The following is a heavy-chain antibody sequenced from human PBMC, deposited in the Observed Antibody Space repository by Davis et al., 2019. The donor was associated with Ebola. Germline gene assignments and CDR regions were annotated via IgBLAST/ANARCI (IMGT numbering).Heavy chain of an antibody. V-gene: IGHV1-18*01. Sequence: AASVKVSCKASGYTFSSYGISWVRQAPGQGLEWMGWISAYNGNINYAQKFQGRVTMTTDTSTSIAYMELRSLRSDDTAVYYCARAFITHLHYYYYGMDVWGKGTTVTVSS. CDR3: ARAFITHLHYYYYGMDV. CDR1: GYTFSSYG. D-gene: IGHD3-10*01. J-gene: IGHJ6*04. CDR2: ISAYNGNI.